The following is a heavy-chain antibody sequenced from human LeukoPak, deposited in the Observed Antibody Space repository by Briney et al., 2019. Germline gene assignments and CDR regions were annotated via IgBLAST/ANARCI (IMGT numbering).Heavy chain of an antibody. J-gene: IGHJ4*02. Sequence: EASVKVSCKVSGYTLTELSMHWVRQAPGKGLEWMGGFDPEDGETIYAQKFQGRVTMTEDTSTDTAYMELSSLRSEDTAVYYCATSDTNGITMIVVPMGYWGQGTLVTVSS. CDR1: GYTLTELS. CDR2: FDPEDGET. D-gene: IGHD3-22*01. CDR3: ATSDTNGITMIVVPMGY. V-gene: IGHV1-24*01.